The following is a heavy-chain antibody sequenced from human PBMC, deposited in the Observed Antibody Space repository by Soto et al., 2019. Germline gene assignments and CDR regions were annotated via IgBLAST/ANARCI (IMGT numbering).Heavy chain of an antibody. CDR3: ARGPDPSGGPDYYYGMDV. CDR1: GGTFSSYA. CDR2: IIPIFGTA. J-gene: IGHJ6*02. V-gene: IGHV1-69*13. D-gene: IGHD3-16*01. Sequence: GASVKVSCKASGGTFSSYAISWARQAPGQGLEWMGGIIPIFGTANYAQKFQGRVTITADESTSTAYMELSSLRSEDTAVYYCARGPDPSGGPDYYYGMDVWGQGTTVTVSS.